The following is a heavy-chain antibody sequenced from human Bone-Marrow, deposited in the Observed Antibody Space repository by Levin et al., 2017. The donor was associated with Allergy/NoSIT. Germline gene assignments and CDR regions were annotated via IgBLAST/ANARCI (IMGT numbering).Heavy chain of an antibody. CDR2: IYSGGST. V-gene: IGHV3-66*01. D-gene: IGHD6-6*01. CDR3: ARDGQGHSSSPY. CDR1: GFSVSNNF. J-gene: IGHJ4*02. Sequence: GGSLRLSCAASGFSVSNNFLNWVRQVPGKGLEWVSLIYSGGSTHYADSAKGRFTISRDNSRNTLYLQMNSLRVEDTAVYYCARDGQGHSSSPYWGQGTLVTVSS.